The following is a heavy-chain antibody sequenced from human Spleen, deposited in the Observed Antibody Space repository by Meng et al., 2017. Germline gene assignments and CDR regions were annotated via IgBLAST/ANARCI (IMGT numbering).Heavy chain of an antibody. CDR3: ARQGSSWFEYYFDY. CDR2: IYYTSRT. CDR1: GGSFSGYF. V-gene: IGHV4-34*01. J-gene: IGHJ4*02. D-gene: IGHD6-13*01. Sequence: QVQLQQWGAGLLKPSETLSLTCGVYGGSFSGYFWGWIRQPPGKGLEWIENIYYTSRTYYNPPLRSRVTISVDTSKNQFSLKLNSVTAADTAVYYCARQGSSWFEYYFDYWGQGTLVTVSS.